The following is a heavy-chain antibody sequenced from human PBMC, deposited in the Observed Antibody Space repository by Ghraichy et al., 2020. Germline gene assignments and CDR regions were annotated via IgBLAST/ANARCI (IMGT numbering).Heavy chain of an antibody. Sequence: ASVKVSCKASGYTFTSYDINWVRQATGQGLEWMGWMNPNSGNTGYAQKFQGRVTMTRNTSISTAYMELSSLRSEDTAVYYCARGRVAAAYSYYYYYMDVWGKGTTVTVSS. CDR3: ARGRVAAAYSYYYYYMDV. V-gene: IGHV1-8*01. J-gene: IGHJ6*03. CDR1: GYTFTSYD. D-gene: IGHD6-13*01. CDR2: MNPNSGNT.